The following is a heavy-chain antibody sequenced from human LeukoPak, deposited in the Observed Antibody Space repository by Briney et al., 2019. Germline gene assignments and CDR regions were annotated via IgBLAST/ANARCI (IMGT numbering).Heavy chain of an antibody. J-gene: IGHJ3*02. Sequence: GGSLRLSCAASGFTFNSYAMHWVRQAPGKGLEWVAVISYDGSNKYYADSVKGRFTISRDNSKNTLSLQINSLRAEDTAVYYCARDVAPGPPRWGSFHIWGQGTMVTVSS. CDR1: GFTFNSYA. CDR2: ISYDGSNK. D-gene: IGHD3-16*01. V-gene: IGHV3-30-3*01. CDR3: ARDVAPGPPRWGSFHI.